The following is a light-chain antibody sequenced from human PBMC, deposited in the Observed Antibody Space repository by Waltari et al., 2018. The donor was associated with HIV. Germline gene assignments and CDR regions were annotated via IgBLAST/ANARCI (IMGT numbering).Light chain of an antibody. V-gene: IGKV3-20*01. CDR1: QTVDNNY. CDR3: QQYGHLPIT. CDR2: GAS. Sequence: DIVLPQSLGTLSLSQGERVLTSCRASQTVDNNYLAWYQQKPGQAPRLLIYGASNMAPGISDRFSGSGSETDFTLTVSRLEPEDFAVYYCQQYGHLPITFGQGTRLEIK. J-gene: IGKJ5*01.